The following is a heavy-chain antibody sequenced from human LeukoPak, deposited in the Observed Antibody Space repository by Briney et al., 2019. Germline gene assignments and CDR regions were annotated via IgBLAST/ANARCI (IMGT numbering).Heavy chain of an antibody. CDR3: ARDPITIFGVASYYYYMDV. J-gene: IGHJ6*03. CDR2: INPNSGGT. D-gene: IGHD3-3*01. CDR1: GYTFTGYY. V-gene: IGHV1-2*02. Sequence: ASVKVSCKASGYTFTGYYMHWVRQAPGQGLEWMGWINPNSGGTNYAQKFQGRVTMTRDTSISTAYMELSRLRSDDTAVYYCARDPITIFGVASYYYYMDVWGKGTTVTVSS.